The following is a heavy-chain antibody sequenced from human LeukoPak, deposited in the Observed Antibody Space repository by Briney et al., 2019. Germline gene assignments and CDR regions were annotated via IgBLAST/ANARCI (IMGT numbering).Heavy chain of an antibody. V-gene: IGHV1-2*02. CDR2: INPNSGGT. CDR3: ASLYYGSGSYYSH. Sequence: GASVKVSCKASGYTFTGYYMHWVRQAPGQGLEWMGWINPNSGGTNYAQKFQGRVTMTRDTSISTAYMELSRLRSDDTAVYYCASLYYGSGSYYSHWGQGTLDTVSS. CDR1: GYTFTGYY. D-gene: IGHD3-10*01. J-gene: IGHJ4*02.